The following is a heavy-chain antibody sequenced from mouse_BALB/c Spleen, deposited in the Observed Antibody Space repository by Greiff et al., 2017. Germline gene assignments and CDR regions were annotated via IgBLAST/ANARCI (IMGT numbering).Heavy chain of an antibody. CDR1: GFNIKDTY. CDR3: ARRLRRDRYFDV. J-gene: IGHJ1*01. V-gene: IGHV14-3*02. Sequence: EVQLQQSGAELVKPGASVKLSCTASGFNIKDTYMHWVKQRPEQGLEWIGRIDPANGNTKYDPKFQGKATITADTSSNTAYLQLSSLTSEDTAVYYCARRLRRDRYFDVWGAGTTVTVSS. D-gene: IGHD2-4*01. CDR2: IDPANGNT.